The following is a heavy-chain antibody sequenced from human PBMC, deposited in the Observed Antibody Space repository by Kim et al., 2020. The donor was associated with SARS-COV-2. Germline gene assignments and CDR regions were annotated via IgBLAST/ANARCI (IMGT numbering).Heavy chain of an antibody. D-gene: IGHD2-8*01. Sequence: ASVKVSCKVSGYTLTELSMHWVRQAPRKGLEWMGGFDPEDGETIYAQKFQGRVTMTEDTSTDTAYMELSSLRSEDTAVYYCATDNPINCTNGVCYLLLSYWGQGTLVTVSS. CDR2: FDPEDGET. CDR3: ATDNPINCTNGVCYLLLSY. J-gene: IGHJ4*02. CDR1: GYTLTELS. V-gene: IGHV1-24*01.